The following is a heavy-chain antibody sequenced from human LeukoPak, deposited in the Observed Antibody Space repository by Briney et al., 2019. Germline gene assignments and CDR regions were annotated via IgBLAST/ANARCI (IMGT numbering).Heavy chain of an antibody. V-gene: IGHV3-33*01. CDR3: ARWADYGAGEYFDY. CDR1: GFTFSSYG. Sequence: PGGSLRLSCAASGFTFSSYGMHWVRQAPGKGLEWVTVIWYDGSDKYYADSVKGRFTISRDNSKNTLYLQMNSLRAEDTAVYYCARWADYGAGEYFDYWGQGTLVTVSS. CDR2: IWYDGSDK. D-gene: IGHD4-17*01. J-gene: IGHJ4*02.